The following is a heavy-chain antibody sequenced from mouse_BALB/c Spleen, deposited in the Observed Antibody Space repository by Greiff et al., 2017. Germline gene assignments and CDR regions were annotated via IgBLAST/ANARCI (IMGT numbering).Heavy chain of an antibody. CDR3: ARSGRLLTWFAY. J-gene: IGHJ3*01. CDR1: GFNIKDTY. D-gene: IGHD2-3*01. Sequence: VQLQQSGAELVKPGASVKLSCTASGFNIKDTYMHWVKQRPEQGLEWIGRIDPANGNTKYDPKFQGKATITADTSSNTAYLQLSSLTSEDTAVYYSARSGRLLTWFAYWGQGTLVTVSA. V-gene: IGHV14-3*02. CDR2: IDPANGNT.